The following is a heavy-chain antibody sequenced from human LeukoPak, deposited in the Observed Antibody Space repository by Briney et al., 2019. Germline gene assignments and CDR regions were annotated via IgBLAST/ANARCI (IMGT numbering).Heavy chain of an antibody. J-gene: IGHJ4*02. Sequence: GGSLRLSCAASGFTFSSYWMSWVRQAPGKGLEWVANIKQDGSEKYYVDSVKGRFTVSRDNSKNTLYLQMNSLTAADTAVYFCAKALGDWPTTLDYWGRGTLVTVSS. V-gene: IGHV3-7*03. CDR1: GFTFSSYW. D-gene: IGHD3-16*01. CDR2: IKQDGSEK. CDR3: AKALGDWPTTLDY.